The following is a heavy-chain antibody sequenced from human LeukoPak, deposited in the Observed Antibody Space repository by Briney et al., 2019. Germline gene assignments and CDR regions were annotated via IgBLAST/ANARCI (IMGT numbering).Heavy chain of an antibody. Sequence: GGSLRLSCAASGFTFKCFVMGWVRQAPGRGLEWVSYISKRSGHIYHTDSVEGRFTTSRDNANDSVYLQMNNLRVEDTAIYFCARFDGGFDSWGQGTLVTVSS. D-gene: IGHD3-9*01. J-gene: IGHJ4*02. CDR1: GFTFKCFV. CDR3: ARFDGGFDS. CDR2: ISKRSGHI. V-gene: IGHV3-21*05.